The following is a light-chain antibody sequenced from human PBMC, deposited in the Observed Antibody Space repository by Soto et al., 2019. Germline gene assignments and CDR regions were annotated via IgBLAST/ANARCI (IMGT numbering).Light chain of an antibody. CDR2: EVR. Sequence: QSVLTQPASVSGAPGQSITISCSGTTNDIGGYNYVSWYQHHPGKVPKVIIYEVRNRPSWVSNRLSRSKSGNTASLTISGLQAEDEADYYCCSYTISATLVFGGGTKVTVL. CDR3: CSYTISATLV. CDR1: TNDIGGYNY. J-gene: IGLJ3*02. V-gene: IGLV2-14*01.